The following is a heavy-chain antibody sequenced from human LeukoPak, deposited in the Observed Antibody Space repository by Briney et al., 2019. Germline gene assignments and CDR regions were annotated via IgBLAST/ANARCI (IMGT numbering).Heavy chain of an antibody. CDR1: GGTFSTYA. CDR2: IIPIFGTA. D-gene: IGHD3-22*01. J-gene: IGHJ4*02. Sequence: VASVKVSCKASGGTFSTYAISWVRQAPGQGLEWMGGIIPIFGTANYEQKFQGRVTITADESTSTAYMELSSLRSEDTAVYYCARADSSGYSDFDYRGQGTLVTVSS. CDR3: ARADSSGYSDFDY. V-gene: IGHV1-69*13.